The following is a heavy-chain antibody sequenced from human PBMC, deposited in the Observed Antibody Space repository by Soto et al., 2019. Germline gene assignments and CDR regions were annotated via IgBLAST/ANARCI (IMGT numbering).Heavy chain of an antibody. D-gene: IGHD6-19*01. CDR1: GDTISTGSYT. CDR3: ASSGWWYFDY. V-gene: IGHV4-39*01. J-gene: IGHJ4*02. CDR2: IYYSGST. Sequence: SETLSLTCDVSGDTISTGSYTWGWIRQPPGKGLEWIGSIYYSGSTYYNPSLKSRVTISVDTSKNQFSLKLSSVTAADTAVYYCASSGWWYFDYWGQGTLVTVSS.